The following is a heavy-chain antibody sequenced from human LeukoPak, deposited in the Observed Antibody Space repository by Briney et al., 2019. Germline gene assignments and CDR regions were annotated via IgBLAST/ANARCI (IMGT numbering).Heavy chain of an antibody. D-gene: IGHD6-19*01. V-gene: IGHV1-8*01. J-gene: IGHJ4*02. CDR1: GYTFTSYD. CDR2: MNPNSGNT. Sequence: ASMKVSCKASGYTFTSYDINWVRQATGQGLEWMGWMNPNSGNTGYAQKFQGRVTMTRNTSISTAYMELSSLRSEDTAVYYCARGRGRAVAGKEIMLDYWGQGTLVTVSS. CDR3: ARGRGRAVAGKEIMLDY.